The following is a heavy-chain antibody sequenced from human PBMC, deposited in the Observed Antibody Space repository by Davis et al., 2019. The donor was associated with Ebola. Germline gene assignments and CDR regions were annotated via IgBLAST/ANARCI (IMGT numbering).Heavy chain of an antibody. CDR2: ISSNGGST. CDR3: ARVGYSYGYDY. Sequence: GESLKISCAASGFTFSNAWMSWVRQAPGKGLEYVSAISSNGGSTYYANSVKGRFTISRDNSKNTLYLQMGSLRAEDMAVYYCARVGYSYGYDYWGQGTLVTVSS. J-gene: IGHJ4*02. D-gene: IGHD5-18*01. CDR1: GFTFSNAW. V-gene: IGHV3-64*01.